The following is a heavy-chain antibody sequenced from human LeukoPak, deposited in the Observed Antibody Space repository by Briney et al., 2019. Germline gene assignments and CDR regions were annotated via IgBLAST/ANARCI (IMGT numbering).Heavy chain of an antibody. CDR2: INHSGST. D-gene: IGHD6-13*01. Sequence: SETLSLTCAVYGGSFSGYDWSWIRQPPGKGLEWIGEINHSGSTNYNPSLKSRVTMSVDTSKNQFSLKLSSVTAADTAVYYCARERGEQQLATYYYYYMDVWGKGTTVTVSS. V-gene: IGHV4-34*10. J-gene: IGHJ6*03. CDR1: GGSFSGYD. CDR3: ARERGEQQLATYYYYYMDV.